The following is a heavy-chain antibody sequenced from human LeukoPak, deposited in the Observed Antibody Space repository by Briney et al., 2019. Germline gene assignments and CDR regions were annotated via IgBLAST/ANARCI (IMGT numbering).Heavy chain of an antibody. J-gene: IGHJ4*02. Sequence: PSQTLSLTCAVDGGSFSVDYWGWIRQPPGNGLEWIGEINNSGSTNYNPSLKRRVTISVDTSKNQFSLKLSSVTAADTAVYYCARVVAIAAAGTDYFDYWGQGTLVTVSS. CDR3: ARVVAIAAAGTDYFDY. V-gene: IGHV4-34*01. CDR1: GGSFSVDY. CDR2: INNSGST. D-gene: IGHD6-13*01.